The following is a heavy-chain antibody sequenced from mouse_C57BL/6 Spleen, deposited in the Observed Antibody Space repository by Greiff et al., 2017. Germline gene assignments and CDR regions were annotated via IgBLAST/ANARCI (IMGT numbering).Heavy chain of an antibody. CDR1: GYNFTSYW. V-gene: IGHV1-52*01. J-gene: IGHJ1*03. D-gene: IGHD1-1*01. Sequence: QVQLQQPGAELVRPGSSVKLSCKASGYNFTSYWMHWVKQRPIQGLEWIGNIEPSDSENHYNQKFKDKATLTVAKSSSTAYMQLSSLTSEDSAVYYCASYYGSSYYWYFDVWGTGTTVTVSS. CDR2: IEPSDSEN. CDR3: ASYYGSSYYWYFDV.